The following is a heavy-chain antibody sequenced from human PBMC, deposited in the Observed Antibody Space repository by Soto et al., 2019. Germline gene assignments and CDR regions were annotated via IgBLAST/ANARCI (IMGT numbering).Heavy chain of an antibody. Sequence: ASVKVSCKASGYTFTSYYMHWVRQAPGQGLEWMGIINPSGGSTSYAQKFQGRVTMTRDTSTSTVYMELSSLRSEDTAVYYCATPLRYFDWLPASRDPYYMDVWGKGTTVTVSS. D-gene: IGHD3-9*01. CDR2: INPSGGST. J-gene: IGHJ6*03. CDR1: GYTFTSYY. V-gene: IGHV1-46*03. CDR3: ATPLRYFDWLPASRDPYYMDV.